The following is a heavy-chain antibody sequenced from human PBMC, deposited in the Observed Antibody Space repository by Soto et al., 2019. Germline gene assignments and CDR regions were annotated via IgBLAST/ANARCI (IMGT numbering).Heavy chain of an antibody. CDR2: IWYDGSNK. J-gene: IGHJ6*02. CDR1: GFTFSSYG. Sequence: VQLVESGGGVVQPGRSLRLSCAASGFTFSSYGMHWVRQAPGKGLEWVAVIWYDGSNKYYADSVKGRFTISRDNSKNTLYLQMNSLRAEDTAVYYCAREGGCSSTSCYYYYGMDVWGQGTTVTVSS. CDR3: AREGGCSSTSCYYYYGMDV. V-gene: IGHV3-33*01. D-gene: IGHD2-2*01.